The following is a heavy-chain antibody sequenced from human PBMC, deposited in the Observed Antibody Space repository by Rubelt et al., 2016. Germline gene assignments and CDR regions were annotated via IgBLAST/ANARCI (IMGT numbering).Heavy chain of an antibody. CDR3: ARDHKQWYGMDV. D-gene: IGHD6-19*01. CDR2: IDHRGST. CDR1: GGSLSGYY. J-gene: IGHJ6*02. V-gene: IGHV4-34*02. Sequence: QVQLQQWGAGLLKPSETLSLTCAVYGGSLSGYYWTWIRLPPGKGLEWIGEIDHRGSTNYNPSLKSRVIMSVDTSRNQFSRKLSSVTAADTAVYYCARDHKQWYGMDVWGQGTTVTVSS.